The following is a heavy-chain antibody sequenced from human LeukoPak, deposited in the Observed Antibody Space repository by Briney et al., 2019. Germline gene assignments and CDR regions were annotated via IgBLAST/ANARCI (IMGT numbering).Heavy chain of an antibody. D-gene: IGHD3-9*01. V-gene: IGHV4-4*07. CDR1: GGSFSSYY. CDR3: ARGHYILSAEGSFDP. J-gene: IGHJ5*02. Sequence: SETLSLTCTVSGGSFSSYYWSWIRQPAGKGLEWNGRIYTSGSTNYNPSLKSRVTMSVDTSKNQFSLKLSSVTAADTAVYYCARGHYILSAEGSFDPWGQGTLVTVSS. CDR2: IYTSGST.